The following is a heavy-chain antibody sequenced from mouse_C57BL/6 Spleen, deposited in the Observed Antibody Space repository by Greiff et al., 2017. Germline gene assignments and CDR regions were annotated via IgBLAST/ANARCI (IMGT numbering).Heavy chain of an antibody. V-gene: IGHV1-74*01. CDR2: IHPSDSDT. D-gene: IGHD1-1*01. CDR3: AIHYYGSSYDWYFDV. CDR1: GYTFTSYW. Sequence: QVQLKQPGAELVKPGASVKVSCKASGYTFTSYWMHWVKQRPGQGLEWIGRIHPSDSDTNYNQKFKGKATLAVDKSSSTAYMQLSSLTSEDSAVYYCAIHYYGSSYDWYFDVWGTGTTVTVSS. J-gene: IGHJ1*03.